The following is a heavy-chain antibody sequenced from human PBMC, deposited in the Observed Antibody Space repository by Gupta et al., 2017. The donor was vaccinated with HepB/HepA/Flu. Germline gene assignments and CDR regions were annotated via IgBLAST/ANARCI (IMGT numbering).Heavy chain of an antibody. J-gene: IGHJ4*01. Sequence: QLQLVRSGAEVNNPGASVKVSCKVSGYTLTELSMHWVRQAPGKGLEWMGGVDPAAGDTIYAETGYDRYTMTEDTSTKTVYRERITLRSKDREVEECATVNGAAIGEEYYDLHYWCKVTRITVSS. V-gene: IGHV1-24*01. CDR3: ATVNGAAIGEEYYDLHY. D-gene: IGHD2/OR15-2a*01. CDR2: VDPAAGDT. CDR1: GYTLTELS.